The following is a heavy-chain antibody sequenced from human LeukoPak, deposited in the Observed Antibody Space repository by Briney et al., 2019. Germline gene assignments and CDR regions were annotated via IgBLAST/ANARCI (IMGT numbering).Heavy chain of an antibody. D-gene: IGHD1-26*01. J-gene: IGHJ4*02. CDR1: GGSLSNYY. V-gene: IGHV4-59*08. CDR2: IYFSGST. CDR3: ARSGTVGAMPV. Sequence: SETLSLTCTVSGGSLSNYYWSWIRLPPGKGLEWIGYIYFSGSTNYNPSLKSRLTISVDTSKNQFSLELSSVTAADTAVYYCARSGTVGAMPVWGQGTLVTVSS.